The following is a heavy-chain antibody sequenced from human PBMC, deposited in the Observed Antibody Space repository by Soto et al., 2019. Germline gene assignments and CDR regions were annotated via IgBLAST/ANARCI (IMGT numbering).Heavy chain of an antibody. CDR1: GFTFSSYD. J-gene: IGHJ6*02. D-gene: IGHD6-6*01. CDR2: IGTAGDT. Sequence: VPLRLSCAASGFTFSSYDMHWVRQATGKGLEWVSAIGTAGDTYYPGSVKGRFTISRENAKNSLYLQMNSLRAEDTAVYYCARGVAARYYYGMDVWGQGTTVTVSS. CDR3: ARGVAARYYYGMDV. V-gene: IGHV3-13*01.